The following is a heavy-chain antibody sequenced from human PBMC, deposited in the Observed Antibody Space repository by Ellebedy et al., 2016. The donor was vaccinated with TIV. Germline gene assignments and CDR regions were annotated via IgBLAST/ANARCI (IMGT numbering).Heavy chain of an antibody. Sequence: PGGSLRFSCAASASTFSSYAMSWVRQAPGKGLEWVSGISASGDSTYYAGSVRGRFTISRDNSKNTLSLQMNSLRAEDTAVYYCAKDIALFDYWGQGILVTVS. V-gene: IGHV3-23*01. CDR1: ASTFSSYA. CDR2: ISASGDST. CDR3: AKDIALFDY. D-gene: IGHD3-16*02. J-gene: IGHJ4*02.